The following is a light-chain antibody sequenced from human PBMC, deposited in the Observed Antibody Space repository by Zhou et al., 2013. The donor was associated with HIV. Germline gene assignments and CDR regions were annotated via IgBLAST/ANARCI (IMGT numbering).Light chain of an antibody. CDR1: QSVSSD. V-gene: IGKV1-17*01. CDR2: AAS. J-gene: IGKJ1*01. Sequence: DIQMTQSPSSLSPSVGDTVTITCRASQSVSSDCYWYQQKPGKAPKLLIYAASPLQSGVPSRFSGSGSGTDFTLTISSLQPEDFATYYCQQYNSYPRTFGQGTKVEIK. CDR3: QQYNSYPRT.